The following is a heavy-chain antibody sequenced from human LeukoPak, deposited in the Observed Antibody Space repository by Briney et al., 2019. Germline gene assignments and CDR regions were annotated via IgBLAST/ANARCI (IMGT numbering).Heavy chain of an antibody. V-gene: IGHV3-7*03. Sequence: GGSLRLSCAASGFTFSSYWMHWVRQAPGKGLYWVANIKQDGSERFYVDSVKGRFTISRDNTQNSLYLQMNSLRPEDTAVYYCARGFDYWGQGILVTVSS. CDR1: GFTFSSYW. CDR2: IKQDGSER. CDR3: ARGFDY. J-gene: IGHJ4*02.